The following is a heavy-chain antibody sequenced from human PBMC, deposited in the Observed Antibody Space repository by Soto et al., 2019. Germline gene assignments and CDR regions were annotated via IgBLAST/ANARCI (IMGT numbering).Heavy chain of an antibody. J-gene: IGHJ4*02. CDR3: AKGGTRAALYYFDY. V-gene: IGHV3-23*01. CDR1: SISFNTYG. CDR2: ISATTVSA. D-gene: IGHD2-15*01. Sequence: PGGSLRLSCAASSISFNTYGMAWGRRAPGKGLEWVASISATTVSAYYADSVKGRFAISRDNSKSTLYLQMNDLRPEDTAVYYCAKGGTRAALYYFDYWGQGTPVTVSS.